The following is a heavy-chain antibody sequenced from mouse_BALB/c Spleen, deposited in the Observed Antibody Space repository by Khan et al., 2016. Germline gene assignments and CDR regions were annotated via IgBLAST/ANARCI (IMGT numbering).Heavy chain of an antibody. Sequence: QVQLQQPGAELVRPGSSVKISCKVSGFAFSSYWMNWVKQRPGQGLEWIGQIYPGDGDTNYNGKFKGKATLTADKSSSTAYMQLSSLTSEDSAVYFCARGTPFANWGQGTLVTVSA. J-gene: IGHJ3*01. CDR3: ARGTPFAN. CDR2: IYPGDGDT. V-gene: IGHV1-80*01. CDR1: GFAFSSYW. D-gene: IGHD2-14*01.